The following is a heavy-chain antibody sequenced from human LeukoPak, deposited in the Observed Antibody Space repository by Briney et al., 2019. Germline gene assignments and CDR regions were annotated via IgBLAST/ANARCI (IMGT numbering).Heavy chain of an antibody. D-gene: IGHD6-6*01. CDR3: ARDDSSSPCGY. CDR2: ISSSSSYI. J-gene: IGHJ4*02. CDR1: GFTFSSYA. Sequence: GGSLRLSCAASGFTFSSYAMSWVRQAPGKGLEWVSSISSSSSYIYYADSVKGRFTISRDNARNSLYLQMNSLRAEDTAVYYCARDDSSSPCGYWGQGTLVTVSS. V-gene: IGHV3-21*01.